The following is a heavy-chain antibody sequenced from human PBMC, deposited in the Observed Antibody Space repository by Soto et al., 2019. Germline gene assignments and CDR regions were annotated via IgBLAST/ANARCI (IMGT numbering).Heavy chain of an antibody. CDR2: IGGSGAST. Sequence: GGSLRLSCAPSGFTLTNYAMSLVRQAPGKGLDWVSTIGGSGASTYYADSVKGRFTISRGNSENTLYLQMNSLRADDTAVYYCAKDHTDVLRFLEWLLYEDYWGQGTLVTVSS. J-gene: IGHJ4*02. D-gene: IGHD3-3*01. CDR1: GFTLTNYA. V-gene: IGHV3-23*01. CDR3: AKDHTDVLRFLEWLLYEDY.